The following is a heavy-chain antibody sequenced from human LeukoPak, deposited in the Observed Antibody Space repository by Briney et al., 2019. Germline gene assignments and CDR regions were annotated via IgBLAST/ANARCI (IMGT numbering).Heavy chain of an antibody. CDR2: IIPIFGTA. Sequence: GASVKVSCQASGGTFSSYAISWVRQAPGQGLEWMGGIIPIFGTANYAQKFQGRVTITADESTSTAYMELSSLRSEDTAVYYCARGFIVVVPAATYYYYYGMDVWGQGTTVTVSS. D-gene: IGHD2-2*01. CDR1: GGTFSSYA. V-gene: IGHV1-69*01. J-gene: IGHJ6*02. CDR3: ARGFIVVVPAATYYYYYGMDV.